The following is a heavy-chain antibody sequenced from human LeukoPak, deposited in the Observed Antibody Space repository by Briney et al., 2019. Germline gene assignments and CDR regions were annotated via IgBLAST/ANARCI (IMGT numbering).Heavy chain of an antibody. D-gene: IGHD3-3*01. CDR3: ARQPSGYYGDSGYYPYYFDY. V-gene: IGHV4-59*08. CDR2: IFHSGST. CDR1: GGSISYNY. J-gene: IGHJ4*02. Sequence: SETLSLTCTVSGGSISYNYWNWVRQPPGKGLEWIGYIFHSGSTKYGPSLNSRVTISLDTSKNQFSLSLNSVTAADTAVYYCARQPSGYYGDSGYYPYYFDYWGQGILVTVSS.